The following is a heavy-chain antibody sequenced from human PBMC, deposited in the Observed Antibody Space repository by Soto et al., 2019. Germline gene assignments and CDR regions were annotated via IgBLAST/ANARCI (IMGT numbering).Heavy chain of an antibody. Sequence: GGSLRLSCAASGFTFSDYYMSWIRQAPWKGLEWVSDIYSGGSTYYADSVKGRFTISRDNSKNTLYLQMNSLRAEDTSVYYCARDQVRGMDVWGKGTTVTVSS. J-gene: IGHJ6*03. CDR2: IYSGGST. D-gene: IGHD3-10*01. CDR3: ARDQVRGMDV. CDR1: GFTFSDYY. V-gene: IGHV3-66*01.